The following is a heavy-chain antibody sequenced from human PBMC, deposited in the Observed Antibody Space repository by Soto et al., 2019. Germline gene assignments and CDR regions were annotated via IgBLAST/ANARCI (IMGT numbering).Heavy chain of an antibody. V-gene: IGHV1-2*02. D-gene: IGHD5-12*01. CDR2: IGPKSGDT. J-gene: IGHJ4*02. Sequence: QVQLVQSGAEVKESGASVKVSCKASGYTFSGYYIHWVRQAPGQAPEWVGEIGPKSGDTRYAQKFQGRVTMPKDTSITTVYMELRNLSADDTAVYFCGRGRSGEIVIFYWGQGTLVTVHS. CDR3: GRGRSGEIVIFY. CDR1: GYTFSGYY.